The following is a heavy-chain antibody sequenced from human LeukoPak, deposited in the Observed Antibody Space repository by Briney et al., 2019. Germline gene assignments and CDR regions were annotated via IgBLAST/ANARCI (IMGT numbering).Heavy chain of an antibody. Sequence: GGSLRLSCASSGNYWMHWVRQAPGKGLVWVSHINSDGSWTSYADSVKGRFTISKDNAKNTVYLQMNSLRAEDTAVYYCASPYYDYVWGSYRLDYWGQGTLVTVSS. CDR2: INSDGSWT. CDR3: ASPYYDYVWGSYRLDY. CDR1: GNYW. D-gene: IGHD3-16*02. V-gene: IGHV3-74*01. J-gene: IGHJ4*02.